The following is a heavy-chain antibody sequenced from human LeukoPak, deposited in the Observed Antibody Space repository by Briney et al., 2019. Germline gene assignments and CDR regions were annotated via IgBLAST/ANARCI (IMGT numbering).Heavy chain of an antibody. CDR3: ARVWWFGKLSYGFDP. CDR2: ISSSGSTI. V-gene: IGHV3-48*03. Sequence: GGSLRLSCAASGFTFSSYEMNWVRQAPGKGLEWVSYISSSGSTIYYADSVKGRFTISRDNAKNSLYLQMNSLRAEDTAVYYCARVWWFGKLSYGFDPWGQGTLVTVSS. CDR1: GFTFSSYE. D-gene: IGHD3-10*01. J-gene: IGHJ5*02.